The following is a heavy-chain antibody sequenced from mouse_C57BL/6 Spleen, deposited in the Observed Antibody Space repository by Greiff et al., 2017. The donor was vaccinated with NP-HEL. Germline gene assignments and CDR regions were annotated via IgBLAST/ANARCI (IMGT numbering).Heavy chain of an antibody. CDR3: ARSGSSLYYAMDY. D-gene: IGHD1-1*01. CDR1: GYSFTGYF. Sequence: VQLKESGPELVKPGDSVKISCKASGYSFTGYFMNWVMQSHGKSLEWIGRINPYNGDTFYNQKFKGKATLTVDKSSSTAHMELRSLTSEDSAVYYCARSGSSLYYAMDYWGQGTSVTVSS. V-gene: IGHV1-20*01. CDR2: INPYNGDT. J-gene: IGHJ4*01.